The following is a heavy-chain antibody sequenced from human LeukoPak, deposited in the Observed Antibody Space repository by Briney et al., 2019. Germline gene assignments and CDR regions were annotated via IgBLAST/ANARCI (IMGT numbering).Heavy chain of an antibody. J-gene: IGHJ6*02. Sequence: GGSLRLSCAASGFTFRGYGMHWVRQAAGKGLEWVAVISYLGDDQFYAESVKGRFTISRDNSNKRVFLQMNSLRGDDTAVYYCAKDRSSGPHYYYGMDVWGRGTTVIVSS. V-gene: IGHV3-30*18. CDR3: AKDRSSGPHYYYGMDV. CDR1: GFTFRGYG. CDR2: ISYLGDDQ. D-gene: IGHD6-25*01.